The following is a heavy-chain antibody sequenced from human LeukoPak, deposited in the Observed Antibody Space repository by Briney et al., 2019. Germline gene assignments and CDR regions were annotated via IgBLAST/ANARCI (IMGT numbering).Heavy chain of an antibody. Sequence: GEPLKISCKGSGYSFTSQWIGWVRQMPGKGLEWMGIISPGDSDTRYSPSFQGQVTISADKSISTAYLQWSSLKASDTAMYYCARLIVVVTGRMYFDLWGRGTLVTVSS. D-gene: IGHD2-21*02. CDR1: GYSFTSQW. CDR2: ISPGDSDT. J-gene: IGHJ2*01. CDR3: ARLIVVVTGRMYFDL. V-gene: IGHV5-51*01.